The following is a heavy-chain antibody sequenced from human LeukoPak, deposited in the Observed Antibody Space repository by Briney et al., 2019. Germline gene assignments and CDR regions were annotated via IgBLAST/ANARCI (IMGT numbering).Heavy chain of an antibody. CDR1: GGSISIYY. V-gene: IGHV4-59*01. CDR3: TRDRELGF. J-gene: IGHJ4*02. Sequence: PSETLSLTCTVSGGSISIYYWTWIRQPPGKGPEWIGSIYNSGSTTYNPSLKSRVTISGDTSKNQFSLKLSSVTAADTAVYYCTRDRELGFWGQGTLVTVSS. D-gene: IGHD1-26*01. CDR2: IYNSGST.